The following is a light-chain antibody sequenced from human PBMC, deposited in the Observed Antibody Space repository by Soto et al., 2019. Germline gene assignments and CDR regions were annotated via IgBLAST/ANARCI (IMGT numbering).Light chain of an antibody. Sequence: QSALTQPASVSGSPGQSITISCTGTSGDVGGYYYVSWCQQLPGKAPKLMISEVSNRPSGVSNRFSGSKSGNTASLTISGLQAEDEADYYCSSYTAGGTIFGTGTKLTVL. CDR3: SSYTAGGTI. J-gene: IGLJ1*01. CDR1: SGDVGGYYY. V-gene: IGLV2-14*01. CDR2: EVS.